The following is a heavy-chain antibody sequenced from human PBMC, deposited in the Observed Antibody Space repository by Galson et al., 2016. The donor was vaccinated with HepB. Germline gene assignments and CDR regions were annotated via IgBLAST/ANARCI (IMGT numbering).Heavy chain of an antibody. Sequence: SLSSPCAVSGLTFSSYNMNWVRQAPGKGPEWVSHISSRTRTTYYADSVKGRFTISRDNAKNSLYLQMNSLRDEDTAVYYCASQWVAVDYWGRGTLVTVSS. J-gene: IGHJ4*02. V-gene: IGHV3-48*02. CDR1: GLTFSSYN. D-gene: IGHD2-15*01. CDR2: ISSRTRTT. CDR3: ASQWVAVDY.